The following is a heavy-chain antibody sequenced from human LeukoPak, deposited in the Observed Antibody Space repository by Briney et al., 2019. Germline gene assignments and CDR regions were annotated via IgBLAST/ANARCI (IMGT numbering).Heavy chain of an antibody. D-gene: IGHD4-17*01. CDR3: ARRYDYADLFDY. CDR2: IYAGDSDT. V-gene: IGHV5-51*01. CDR1: GYRFPSHW. Sequence: GESLKISCKGSGYRFPSHWIGWVRQMPGKGLEWMGVIYAGDSDTRYSPSFQGQVTISADKSISTAYLQWSSLKASDTAMYYCARRYDYADLFDYWGQGTWVSVSS. J-gene: IGHJ4*02.